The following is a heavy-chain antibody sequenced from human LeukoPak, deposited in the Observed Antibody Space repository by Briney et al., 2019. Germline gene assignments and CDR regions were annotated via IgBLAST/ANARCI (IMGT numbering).Heavy chain of an antibody. CDR3: ARLNFRGGEALHFDS. CDR2: IHSDGTT. D-gene: IGHD3-16*01. V-gene: IGHV4-4*09. J-gene: IGHJ4*02. CDR1: GGSLTNYY. Sequence: SETLSLTCSVSGGSLTNYYWGWIRQPPGKGLEFIGYIHSDGTTNYDSSLQSRVAISLDTSKIQFSLRLYPVTAADTALYFCARLNFRGGEALHFDSWGQGTPVTVSS.